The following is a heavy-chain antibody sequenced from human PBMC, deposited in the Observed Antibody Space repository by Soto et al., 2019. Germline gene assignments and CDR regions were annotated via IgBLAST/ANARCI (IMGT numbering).Heavy chain of an antibody. CDR1: GYTFSSYY. J-gene: IGHJ4*01. CDR2: INPGGGST. V-gene: IGHV1-46*01. CDR3: ARPTVVGATVRYFFDV. Sequence: VASVKVSCKASGYTFSSYYIHWVRQAPGQGLEWIGVINPGGGSTNYAQNFRGRVTMTRDTSTSTVYMELSSLRSEDTAVYYCARPTVVGATVRYFFDVWGQGTLVTVSS. D-gene: IGHD1-26*01.